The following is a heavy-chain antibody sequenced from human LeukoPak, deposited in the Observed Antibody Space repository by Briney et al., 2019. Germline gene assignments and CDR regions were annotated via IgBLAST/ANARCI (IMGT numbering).Heavy chain of an antibody. CDR1: GFTFSSYW. Sequence: GGSLRLSCAASGFTFSSYWMHWVRQAPGKGLVWVSRINSDGSSTSYADSVKGRFTISRDNAKNSLYLQMNSLRAEDTAVYYCARGSRVWFGELLFDYWGQGTLVTVSS. D-gene: IGHD3-10*01. J-gene: IGHJ4*02. V-gene: IGHV3-74*01. CDR3: ARGSRVWFGELLFDY. CDR2: INSDGSST.